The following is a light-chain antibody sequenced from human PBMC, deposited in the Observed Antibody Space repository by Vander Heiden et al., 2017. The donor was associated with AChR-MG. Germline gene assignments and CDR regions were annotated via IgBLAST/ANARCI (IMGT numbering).Light chain of an antibody. Sequence: PVLTHSSSASASLGSSVKLTCTLSSGHGSYLIEWQQQQPAKTARYLMTLEGNGSNNRGSGGPDRSTDSISVADRNLTVADPQADDEADYHWETCVSNLDVFGGGTKLTVL. J-gene: IGLJ7*01. CDR1: SGHGSYL. V-gene: IGLV4-60*03. CDR3: ETCVSNLDV. CDR2: LEGNGSN.